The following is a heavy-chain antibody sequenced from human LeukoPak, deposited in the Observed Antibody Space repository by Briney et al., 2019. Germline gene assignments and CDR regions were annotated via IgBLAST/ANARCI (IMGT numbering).Heavy chain of an antibody. D-gene: IGHD3-10*01. Sequence: GASVKVSCKASGYTFTGYYTHWVRQAPGQGLEWMGWINPNSGGTNYAQKFQGRVTMTRDTSISTAYMELSRLRSDDTAVYYCARDDLWFGELSYSFDYWGQGTLVTVSS. CDR1: GYTFTGYY. J-gene: IGHJ4*02. CDR3: ARDDLWFGELSYSFDY. V-gene: IGHV1-2*02. CDR2: INPNSGGT.